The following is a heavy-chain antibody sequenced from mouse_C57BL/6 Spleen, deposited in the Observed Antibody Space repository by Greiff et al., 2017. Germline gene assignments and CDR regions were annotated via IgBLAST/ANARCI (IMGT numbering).Heavy chain of an antibody. J-gene: IGHJ3*01. V-gene: IGHV14-2*01. CDR3: ASPLLLRYPAWFAY. Sequence: VQLKQSGAELVKPGASVKLSCTASGFNIKDYYMHWVKQRTEQGLEWIGRIDPEDGDTNYAPKFQGKATITADTSSNTAYLQLSSLTSEDTAVYYCASPLLLRYPAWFAYWGQGTLVTVSA. CDR2: IDPEDGDT. D-gene: IGHD1-1*01. CDR1: GFNIKDYY.